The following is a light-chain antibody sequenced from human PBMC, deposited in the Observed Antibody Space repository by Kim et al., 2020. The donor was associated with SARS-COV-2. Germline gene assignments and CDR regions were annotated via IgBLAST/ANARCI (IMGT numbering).Light chain of an antibody. Sequence: ELTQPPSASGTPGQRVTISCSGSSSNIGSNTVNWYQQFPGTAPKLLIYSNNQWPSGVPDRFSGSKSGTSASLAISELQSEDEADYYCSSWDDSLGGLWVFGGGTQLTVL. J-gene: IGLJ3*02. CDR1: SSNIGSNT. CDR3: SSWDDSLGGLWV. V-gene: IGLV1-44*01. CDR2: SNN.